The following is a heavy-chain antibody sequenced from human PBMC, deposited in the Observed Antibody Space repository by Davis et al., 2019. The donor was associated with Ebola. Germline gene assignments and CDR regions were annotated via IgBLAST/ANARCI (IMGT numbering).Heavy chain of an antibody. Sequence: GGSLRLSCAASGFTFSSYSMNWVRQAPGKGLEWVSSISSSSSYIYYADSVKGRFTISRDNAKNSLYLQMNSLRAEDTAVYYCASDSNYGGNWWYFDLWGRGTLVTVSS. CDR2: ISSSSSYI. J-gene: IGHJ2*01. CDR1: GFTFSSYS. V-gene: IGHV3-21*01. CDR3: ASDSNYGGNWWYFDL. D-gene: IGHD4-23*01.